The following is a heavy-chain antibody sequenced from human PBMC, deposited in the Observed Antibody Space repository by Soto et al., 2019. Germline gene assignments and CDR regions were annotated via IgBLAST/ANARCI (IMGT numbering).Heavy chain of an antibody. CDR1: GGSISTYY. D-gene: IGHD6-25*01. CDR2: IYYDGST. J-gene: IGHJ5*02. Sequence: HVQLQESGPGLVKPSETLSLTCTVSGGSISTYYWSWIRQPPGKGLEWIGYIYYDGSTSYNPSLRSRVTISVDTSKNQFSLILISVTAADTAVYYCARDQLSSGLYVWFDPWGQGTLVTVSS. V-gene: IGHV4-59*01. CDR3: ARDQLSSGLYVWFDP.